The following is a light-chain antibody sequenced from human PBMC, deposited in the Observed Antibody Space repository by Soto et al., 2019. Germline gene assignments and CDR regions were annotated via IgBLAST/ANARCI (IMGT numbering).Light chain of an antibody. Sequence: DAVLTHSPLSLPVALGQAASISCMSIRSLLYSDGNTYLNWFQQRPGQSPRRLIYKVSNRDSGVPDRFSGSGSGTDFTLKISRAEAEDVGVYYCMQTTHWPLTFGGGTKVDIK. CDR2: KVS. V-gene: IGKV2-30*01. CDR1: RSLLYSDGNTY. CDR3: MQTTHWPLT. J-gene: IGKJ4*01.